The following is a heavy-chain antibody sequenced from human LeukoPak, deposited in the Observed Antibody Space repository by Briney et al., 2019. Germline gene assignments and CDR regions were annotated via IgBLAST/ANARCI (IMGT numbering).Heavy chain of an antibody. V-gene: IGHV4-39*01. D-gene: IGHD1-26*01. CDR1: GGSISSSSYY. CDR2: IYYSGST. J-gene: IGHJ4*02. Sequence: SETLSLTCTVSGGSISSSSYYWGWIRQPPGKGLEWIGSIYYSGSTYYNPSLKSRVTISVDTSKNQFSLKLSSVTAADTAVYYCARGRRYSGSYGTDYWGQGTLVTVSS. CDR3: ARGRRYSGSYGTDY.